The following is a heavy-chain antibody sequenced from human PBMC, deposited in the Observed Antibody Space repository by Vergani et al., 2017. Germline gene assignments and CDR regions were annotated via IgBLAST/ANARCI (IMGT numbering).Heavy chain of an antibody. J-gene: IGHJ6*02. D-gene: IGHD3-16*01. CDR2: INPNSGGT. V-gene: IGHV1-2*02. CDR3: ARADYEPTGYYYGMDV. CDR1: GYPFTGYY. Sequence: QVQLVQSGAEVKKPGASVKVSCKASGYPFTGYYMHWVRQAPGQGLEWMGWINPNSGGTNYAQTFQGRVTMTRDTSISTAYMELSRLRSDDTAVYYWARADYEPTGYYYGMDVWGQGTTVTVSS.